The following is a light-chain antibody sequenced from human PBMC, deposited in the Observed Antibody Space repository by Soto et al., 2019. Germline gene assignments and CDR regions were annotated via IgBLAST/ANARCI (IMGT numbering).Light chain of an antibody. CDR3: HQFSSWPQT. CDR2: DAS. Sequence: EIVLTQSPATLSLSPGERATLSCRASQSISSDLAWYQQIPGQAPRLLIYDASITATGIPARFSGSGSGTDFTLPISSLEPEDFAVYYCHQFSSWPQTFGQGTKVEVK. J-gene: IGKJ1*01. V-gene: IGKV3-11*01. CDR1: QSISSD.